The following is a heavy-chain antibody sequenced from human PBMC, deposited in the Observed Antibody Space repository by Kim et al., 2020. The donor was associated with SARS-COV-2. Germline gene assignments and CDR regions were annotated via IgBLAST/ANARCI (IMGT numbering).Heavy chain of an antibody. Sequence: GGSLRLSCAASGFTFSDYYMSWIRQAPGKGLEWVSYISSSSSYTNYADSVKGRFTISRDNAKNSLYLQMNSLRAEDTAVYYCARDGVGSSWYGYYYYGMDVWGQGTTVTVSS. V-gene: IGHV3-11*06. CDR1: GFTFSDYY. CDR2: ISSSSSYT. J-gene: IGHJ6*02. D-gene: IGHD6-13*01. CDR3: ARDGVGSSWYGYYYYGMDV.